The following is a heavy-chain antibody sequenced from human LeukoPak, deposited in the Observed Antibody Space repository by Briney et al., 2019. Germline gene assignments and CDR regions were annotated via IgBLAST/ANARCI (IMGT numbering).Heavy chain of an antibody. CDR2: FDPEDGET. CDR1: GYTLTELS. D-gene: IGHD4-11*01. V-gene: IGHV1-24*01. Sequence: ASVKVSCKVSGYTLTELSMHWVRQAPGKGLEWMGGFDPEDGETIYAQKFQGRVTMTEDTSTDTAYMELSSLRSEDTAVYYCAHIRGGSTTVTYFQHWGQGTLVTVSS. CDR3: AHIRGGSTTVTYFQH. J-gene: IGHJ1*01.